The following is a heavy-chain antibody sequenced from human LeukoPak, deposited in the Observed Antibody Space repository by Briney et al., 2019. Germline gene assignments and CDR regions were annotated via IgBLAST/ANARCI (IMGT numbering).Heavy chain of an antibody. CDR3: AKEHYDYVWGSYRFGSFDY. V-gene: IGHV3-23*01. Sequence: GGSLRLSCAASGFTFSSYAMSWVRQAPGKGLEWVSAISGSGGSTYYADSVKGRFTISGDNSKNTLYLKINSLRAEDTAVYYCAKEHYDYVWGSYRFGSFDYWGQGTLVTVSS. J-gene: IGHJ4*02. CDR2: ISGSGGST. CDR1: GFTFSSYA. D-gene: IGHD3-16*02.